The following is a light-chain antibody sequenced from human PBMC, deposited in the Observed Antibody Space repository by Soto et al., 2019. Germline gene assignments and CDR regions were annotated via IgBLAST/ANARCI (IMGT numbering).Light chain of an antibody. J-gene: IGLJ1*01. CDR2: DVS. Sequence: QSALTQPASVSGSPGQSITVSCTGTSSDVGGYNYVSWYQQHPGKAPKLIIYDVSVRPSGVSDRFSASKSGNTASLTISGLQAEEEADYYCTSYTVRGTIVFGGGTKVTVL. CDR3: TSYTVRGTIV. CDR1: SSDVGGYNY. V-gene: IGLV2-14*03.